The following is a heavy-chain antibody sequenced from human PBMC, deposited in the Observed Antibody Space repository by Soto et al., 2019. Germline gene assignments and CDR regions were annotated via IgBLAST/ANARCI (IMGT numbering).Heavy chain of an antibody. D-gene: IGHD4-17*01. V-gene: IGHV3-30*18. Sequence: QVQLVESGGGVVEPGRSLRLSCAASGFTFSIYGMHWVRQAPGKGLEWVAVISYDGSDKYCGDSVKGRFTISRDNSKNTLYLQMNSLRTEDTAIYYCAKDDYGDQGGFDYWGQGTLVSVSS. J-gene: IGHJ4*02. CDR2: ISYDGSDK. CDR1: GFTFSIYG. CDR3: AKDDYGDQGGFDY.